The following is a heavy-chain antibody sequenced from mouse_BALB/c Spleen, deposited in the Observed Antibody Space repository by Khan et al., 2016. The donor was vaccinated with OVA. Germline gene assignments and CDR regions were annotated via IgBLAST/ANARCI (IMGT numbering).Heavy chain of an antibody. CDR1: GFTFSGFG. D-gene: IGHD2-3*01. Sequence: EVELVESGGGLVQPGGSRKLSCAASGFTFSGFGMHWVRQAPEKGLEWVAFISSDSNTIYYADKVKGRFTISRDNPKKTLFLQMTSLRSEDTAMYFCARTGYYYFDYWGQGTTLTVSS. V-gene: IGHV5-17*02. CDR2: ISSDSNTI. J-gene: IGHJ2*01. CDR3: ARTGYYYFDY.